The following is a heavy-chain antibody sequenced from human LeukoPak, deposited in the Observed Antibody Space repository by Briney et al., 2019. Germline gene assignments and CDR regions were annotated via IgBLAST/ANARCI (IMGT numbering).Heavy chain of an antibody. J-gene: IGHJ4*02. CDR2: IRYDGSNE. CDR3: ARLGFDY. V-gene: IGHV3-30*02. D-gene: IGHD7-27*01. CDR1: GFTFSNYG. Sequence: GGSLRLSCAASGFTFSNYGINWVRQAPGKGLEWVAFIRYDGSNEYYADSVKGRFTISRDNSKNTLYLPMNSLRGEDTAVYYCARLGFDYWGQGTLVTVSS.